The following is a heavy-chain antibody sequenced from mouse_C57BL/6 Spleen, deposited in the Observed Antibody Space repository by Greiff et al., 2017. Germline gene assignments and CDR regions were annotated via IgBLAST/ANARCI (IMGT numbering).Heavy chain of an antibody. CDR3: AREDYGIDY. CDR1: GYSITSGYY. CDR2: ISYDGSN. J-gene: IGHJ2*01. V-gene: IGHV3-6*01. D-gene: IGHD1-1*01. Sequence: EVQLVESGPGLVKPSQSLSLTCSVTGYSITSGYYWNWIRQFPGNKLEWMGYISYDGSNNYNPSLKNRISITRDTSKNQFFLKLNSVTTEDTATYYCAREDYGIDYWGQGTTLTVSS.